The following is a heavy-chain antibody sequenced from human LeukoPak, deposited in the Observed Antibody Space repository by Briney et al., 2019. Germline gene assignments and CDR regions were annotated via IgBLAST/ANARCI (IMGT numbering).Heavy chain of an antibody. J-gene: IGHJ6*02. D-gene: IGHD2-8*01. CDR3: ARVGGYCTNGVCYWDGNHGMDV. CDR2: IWYDGTNK. Sequence: GGSLRLSCAASGFTFSSYWMSWVRQAPGKGLEWVAVIWYDGTNKYYAESVKGRFTISRDNSKNTLYLQMNSLRAEDTAVYYCARVGGYCTNGVCYWDGNHGMDVWGQGTTVTVSS. V-gene: IGHV3-33*08. CDR1: GFTFSSYW.